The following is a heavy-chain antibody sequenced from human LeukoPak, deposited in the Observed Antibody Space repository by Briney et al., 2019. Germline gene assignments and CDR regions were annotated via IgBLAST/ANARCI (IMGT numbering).Heavy chain of an antibody. CDR1: GGSIDSYY. V-gene: IGHV4-59*01. J-gene: IGHJ4*02. CDR2: IYYTGST. Sequence: SETLSLTCTVSGGSIDSYYWSWIRQPPGKGLEWVGYIYYTGSTEYHPSLKSRVTISLDTSKNQFSLKLTSATAADTAVYYCARVYQSAEYYFDYWGQGNLVSVSS. CDR3: ARVYQSAEYYFDY. D-gene: IGHD2-2*01.